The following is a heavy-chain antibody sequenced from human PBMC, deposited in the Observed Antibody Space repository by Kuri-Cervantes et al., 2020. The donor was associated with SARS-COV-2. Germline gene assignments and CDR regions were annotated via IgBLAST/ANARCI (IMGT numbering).Heavy chain of an antibody. D-gene: IGHD1-26*01. CDR3: ARDLVGATGRWFDP. Sequence: SETLSLTCAVYGGSFSGYYWSWIRQPPGKGLEWIGYIYYSGSTNYNPSLKSRITISVDTSKNQFSLNLTSVTAADTAVYYCARDLVGATGRWFDPWGQGTLVTVSS. J-gene: IGHJ5*02. CDR2: IYYSGST. CDR1: GGSFSGYY. V-gene: IGHV4-59*01.